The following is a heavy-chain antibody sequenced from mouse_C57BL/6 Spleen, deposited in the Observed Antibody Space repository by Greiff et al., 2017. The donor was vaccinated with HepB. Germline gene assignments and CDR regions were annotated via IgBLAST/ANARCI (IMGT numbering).Heavy chain of an antibody. J-gene: IGHJ3*01. CDR3: AMYLAGFAY. D-gene: IGHD5-1*01. CDR1: GYTFTSYW. V-gene: IGHV1-74*01. Sequence: VQLQQSGAELVKPGASVKVSCKASGYTFTSYWMHWVKQRPGQGLEWIGRIHPSDSETNYNQKFKGKATLTVDKSSSTAYMQLSSLTSEDSAVSYCAMYLAGFAYWSQGTLVTVSA. CDR2: IHPSDSET.